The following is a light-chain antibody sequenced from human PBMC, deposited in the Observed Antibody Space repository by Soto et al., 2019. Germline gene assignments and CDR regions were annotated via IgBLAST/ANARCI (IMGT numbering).Light chain of an antibody. Sequence: QSVLTQPPSVSAAPGQKVTISCSGSTSNVGNNYVSWYQQLPGTAPKLLIFENNKRPSGIPDRFSGSKSGTSATLGITGLQTWDAADYYCGTWDSSLSAFVFGAGTKLTVL. J-gene: IGLJ1*01. CDR2: ENN. CDR3: GTWDSSLSAFV. CDR1: TSNVGNNY. V-gene: IGLV1-51*01.